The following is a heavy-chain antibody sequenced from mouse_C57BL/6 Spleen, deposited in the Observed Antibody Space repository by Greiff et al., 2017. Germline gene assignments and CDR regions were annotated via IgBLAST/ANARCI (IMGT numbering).Heavy chain of an antibody. CDR1: GYTFTDYN. Sequence: VQLKQSGPELVKPGASVKMSCKASGYTFTDYNMHWVKQSHGKSLEWIGYINPNNGGTSYNQKFKGKATLTVNKSSSTAYMELRSLTSEDSAFYDCARTAPPRGEFAYWGQGTLVTVSA. J-gene: IGHJ3*01. CDR2: INPNNGGT. CDR3: ARTAPPRGEFAY. V-gene: IGHV1-22*01. D-gene: IGHD1-2*01.